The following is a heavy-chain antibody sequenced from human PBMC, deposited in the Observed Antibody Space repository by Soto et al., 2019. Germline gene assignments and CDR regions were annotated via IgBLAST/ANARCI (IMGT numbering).Heavy chain of an antibody. V-gene: IGHV3-21*01. CDR1: GFTFSSYS. CDR3: ARELPGSSYDILTGYYYYYYYMDV. J-gene: IGHJ6*03. CDR2: ISSSSSYI. Sequence: GGSLRLSCAASGFTFSSYSMNWVRQAPGKGLEWVSSISSSSSYIYYADSVKGRFTISRDNAKNSLYLQMNSLRAEDTAVYYCARELPGSSYDILTGYYYYYYYMDVWGKGTTVTVSS. D-gene: IGHD3-9*01.